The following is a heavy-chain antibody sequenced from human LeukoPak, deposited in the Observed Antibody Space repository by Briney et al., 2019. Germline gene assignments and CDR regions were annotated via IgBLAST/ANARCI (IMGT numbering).Heavy chain of an antibody. CDR2: IKEDGSQI. D-gene: IGHD3-22*01. V-gene: IGHV3-7*01. J-gene: IGHJ4*02. Sequence: GGSLRLSCAGTGFTFSKYWMNWVRQAPGKGLEWVANIKEDGSQIYYADSVKGRFTISRDNPKNSVSLQMNSLRAEDTAVYYCAGSSGRLFDYWGQGTLVAVSS. CDR1: GFTFSKYW. CDR3: AGSSGRLFDY.